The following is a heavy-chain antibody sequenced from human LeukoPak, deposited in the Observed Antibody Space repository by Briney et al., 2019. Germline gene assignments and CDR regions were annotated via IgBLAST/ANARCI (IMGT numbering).Heavy chain of an antibody. V-gene: IGHV3-69-1*01. CDR2: ISSSGTI. J-gene: IGHJ4*02. CDR3: ARRFGY. CDR1: GFIFNDYD. Sequence: PGGSLRLSCAGSGFIFNDYDMNWVRQAPGKGLEWVSHISSSGTISYADSVKGRFTISRDNAKNSLYLQMNSLRDEDTAVYYCARRFGYWGQGTLVTVSS.